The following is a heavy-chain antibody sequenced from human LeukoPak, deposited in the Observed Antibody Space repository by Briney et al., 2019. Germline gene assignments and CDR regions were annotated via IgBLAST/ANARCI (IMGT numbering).Heavy chain of an antibody. J-gene: IGHJ4*02. D-gene: IGHD3-9*01. Sequence: GGSLRLSCAASGFTFDDYGMSCVREAAGKGLEWVSGINWNGANTDYADSVKGRFTISRDNAKNSLYLQMNSLRAEDTALYYCARGFDGNFDYWGQGTLVTVSP. CDR3: ARGFDGNFDY. V-gene: IGHV3-20*04. CDR2: INWNGANT. CDR1: GFTFDDYG.